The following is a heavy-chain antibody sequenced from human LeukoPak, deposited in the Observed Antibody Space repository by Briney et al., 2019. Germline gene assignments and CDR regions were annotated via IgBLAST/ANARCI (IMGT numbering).Heavy chain of an antibody. J-gene: IGHJ6*02. CDR2: ISPTGSTT. V-gene: IGHV3-74*01. CDR3: ARVMEDCTNGVCQIYYYYGMDV. CDR1: GFSFSGHW. D-gene: IGHD2-8*01. Sequence: GVSLRHSCIASGFSFSGHWMHWARQLPGKGLVWVSRISPTGSTTSYADSVKGRFTVSRDNAKNSLYLQMNSLRAEDTAVYYCARVMEDCTNGVCQIYYYYGMDVWGQGTTVTVSS.